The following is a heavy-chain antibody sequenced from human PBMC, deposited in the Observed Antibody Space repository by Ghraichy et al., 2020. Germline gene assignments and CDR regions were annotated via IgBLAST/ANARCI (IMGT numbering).Heavy chain of an antibody. CDR1: GFTFSSYN. CDR3: ARGPPHTY. J-gene: IGHJ1*01. CDR2: ISDGSGAI. Sequence: GGSLRLSCAASGFTFSSYNMNWVRQAPGKGLQWLSYISDGSGAIYYADSVKGRFTISTDNAKNSVYLQMNSLRDEDTAVYYCARGPPHTYWGQGTLDTVSS. V-gene: IGHV3-48*02.